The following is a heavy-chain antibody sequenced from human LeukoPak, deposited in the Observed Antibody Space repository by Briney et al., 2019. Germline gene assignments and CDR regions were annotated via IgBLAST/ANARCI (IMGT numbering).Heavy chain of an antibody. D-gene: IGHD4-17*01. V-gene: IGHV4-34*01. CDR1: GGSFSGYY. J-gene: IGHJ6*02. Sequence: SETLSLTCAVYGGSFSGYYWSWIRQPPGKGLEWIGEINHSGSTNYNPSLKSRVTISVDTSKNQFSLKLSSVTAADTAVYYCAITTTVTPESGMDVWGQGTTVTASS. CDR2: INHSGST. CDR3: AITTTVTPESGMDV.